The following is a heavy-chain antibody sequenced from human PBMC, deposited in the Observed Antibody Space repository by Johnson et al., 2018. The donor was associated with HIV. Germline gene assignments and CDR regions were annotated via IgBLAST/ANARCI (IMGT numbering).Heavy chain of an antibody. Sequence: EVQLVESGGGLVQPGGSLRLSCAASGFTFSSYWMSWVRQAPGKGLEWVANIKQDGSEKYYADSVKGRFTISRDNAKNSLYLQMNSLRAEDTALYYCAKDSTDIAARPVAFDIWGQGTMVTVSS. V-gene: IGHV3-7*03. D-gene: IGHD6-6*01. CDR1: GFTFSSYW. J-gene: IGHJ3*02. CDR3: AKDSTDIAARPVAFDI. CDR2: IKQDGSEK.